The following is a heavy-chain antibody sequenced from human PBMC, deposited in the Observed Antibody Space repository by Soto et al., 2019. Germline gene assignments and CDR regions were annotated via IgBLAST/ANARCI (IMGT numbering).Heavy chain of an antibody. V-gene: IGHV4-39*01. CDR1: GCSISSSSYY. Sequence: QLQLQESGPGLVKPSETLSLTCTVSGCSISSSSYYWGWIRQPPGKGLEWIGSIYYSGSTYFNPSLRGRVTISVDTSKNRVSLTLISVPAADTAVYYFARSAVATFVDPWGQGTLVTVSS. J-gene: IGHJ5*02. D-gene: IGHD3-16*01. CDR3: ARSAVATFVDP. CDR2: IYYSGST.